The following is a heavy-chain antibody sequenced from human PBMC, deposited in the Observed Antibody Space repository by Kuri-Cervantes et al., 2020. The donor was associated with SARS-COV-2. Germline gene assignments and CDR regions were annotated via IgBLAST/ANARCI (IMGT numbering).Heavy chain of an antibody. CDR3: AKGIYGGKNYYYYMDV. V-gene: IGHV3-30*18. J-gene: IGHJ6*03. D-gene: IGHD4-23*01. CDR1: GFTFSSYG. Sequence: GGSLRLSCAASGFTFSSYGMHWVRQAPGKGLEWVAVISYDGSNKYYADSVEGRFTISRDNSKNTLYLQMNSLRAEDTAVYYCAKGIYGGKNYYYYMDVWDKGTTVTVSS. CDR2: ISYDGSNK.